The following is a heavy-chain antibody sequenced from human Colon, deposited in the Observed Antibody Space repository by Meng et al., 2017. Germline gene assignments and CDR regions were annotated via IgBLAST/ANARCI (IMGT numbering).Heavy chain of an antibody. J-gene: IGHJ5*02. D-gene: IGHD5-12*01. CDR2: IYYSGST. CDR3: ARDSGYDKNWFDP. CDR1: GGSVIINSYY. Sequence: VQLQESGPGLFGPSEPLSLPCTVSGGSVIINSYYWIWIRQPPGKGLEWIGFIYYSGSTNYNPSLKSRVTISVDTSKNQFSLKVSSVTAADTAVYYCARDSGYDKNWFDPWGQGTLVTVSS. V-gene: IGHV4-61*01.